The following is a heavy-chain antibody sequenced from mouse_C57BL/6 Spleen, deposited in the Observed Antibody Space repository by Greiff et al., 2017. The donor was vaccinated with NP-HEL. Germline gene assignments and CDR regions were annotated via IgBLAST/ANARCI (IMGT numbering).Heavy chain of an antibody. V-gene: IGHV1-55*01. CDR2: SYPGSGST. D-gene: IGHD2-5*01. Sequence: QVQLQQPGAELVKPGASVKMSCKASGYTFTSYWITWVKQRPGQGREWIGDSYPGSGSTNYNEKFKSKATLTVDTSSSTAYMQLSSLTSEDSAVYYCARSDSNYVRYAMDYWGQGTSVTVSS. J-gene: IGHJ4*01. CDR3: ARSDSNYVRYAMDY. CDR1: GYTFTSYW.